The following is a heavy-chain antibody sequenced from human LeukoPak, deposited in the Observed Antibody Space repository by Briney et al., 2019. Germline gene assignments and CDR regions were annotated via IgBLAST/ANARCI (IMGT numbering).Heavy chain of an antibody. J-gene: IGHJ4*02. CDR3: ARVGYSSGWYDSGFDY. D-gene: IGHD6-19*01. Sequence: ASVKVSCKASGYTFTSYAMHWVRQAPGQRLEWMGWINAGNGNTKYSQKFQGRVTITRDTSASTAYMELSSLRSEDTAVYYCARVGYSSGWYDSGFDYWGQGTLVTVSS. CDR1: GYTFTSYA. CDR2: INAGNGNT. V-gene: IGHV1-3*01.